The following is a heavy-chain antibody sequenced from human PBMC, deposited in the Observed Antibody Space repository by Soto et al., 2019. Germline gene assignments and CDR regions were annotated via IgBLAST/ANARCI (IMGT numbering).Heavy chain of an antibody. V-gene: IGHV4-34*01. CDR2: INHSGST. Sequence: SETLSLTCAVYGGSFSGYYWSWIRQPPGKGLEWIGEINHSGSTNYNPSLKSRVTISVDTSKNQFSLKLSSVTAADTAVYYCARRGQPGTRAYYYGMDVWGQGTTVTVSS. J-gene: IGHJ6*02. CDR3: ARRGQPGTRAYYYGMDV. CDR1: GGSFSGYY. D-gene: IGHD1-7*01.